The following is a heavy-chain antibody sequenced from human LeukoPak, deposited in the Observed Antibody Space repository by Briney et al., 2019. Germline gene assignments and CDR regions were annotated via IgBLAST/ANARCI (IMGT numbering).Heavy chain of an antibody. CDR3: ARDSGTFSLDY. CDR1: GGFFSGYY. CDR2: INHSGIT. Sequence: SETLSLTCGVYGGFFSGYYWSWIRQPPGKGLEWIGEINHSGITNYNPSLKSRVTISLDTSKNQFSLKLSSVTAADTAVYYCARDSGTFSLDYWGQGTLVTVSS. V-gene: IGHV4-34*01. J-gene: IGHJ4*02. D-gene: IGHD3-10*01.